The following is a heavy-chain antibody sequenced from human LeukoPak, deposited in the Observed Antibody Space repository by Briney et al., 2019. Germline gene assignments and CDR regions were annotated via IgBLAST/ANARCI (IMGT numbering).Heavy chain of an antibody. V-gene: IGHV3-74*01. CDR1: GFTFSSYW. CDR2: INSDGSST. Sequence: GGSLRLSCAASGFTFSSYWMHWVRQAPGKGLVWVPRINSDGSSTSYADSVKGRFTISRDNAKNTLYLQMNSLRAEDTAVYYCARQWELSGYDYWGQGTLVTVSS. D-gene: IGHD1-26*01. CDR3: ARQWELSGYDY. J-gene: IGHJ4*02.